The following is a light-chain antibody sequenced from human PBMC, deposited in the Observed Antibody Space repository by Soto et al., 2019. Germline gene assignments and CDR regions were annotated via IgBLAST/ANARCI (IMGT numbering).Light chain of an antibody. V-gene: IGKV3-20*01. J-gene: IGKJ3*01. CDR1: QSISSNY. CDR2: DAS. Sequence: EIVLTQSPGTLSLSPGERATLSCRASQSISSNYLAWYQQKPGQAPRVLIYDASSRATGITDRFSGSGSGTDFSLTISRLEPKDFVVYYCQQYGSSPFTFGPGTKVDIK. CDR3: QQYGSSPFT.